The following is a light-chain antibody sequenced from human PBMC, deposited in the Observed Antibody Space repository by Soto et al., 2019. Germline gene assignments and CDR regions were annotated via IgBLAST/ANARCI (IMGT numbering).Light chain of an antibody. J-gene: IGKJ5*01. CDR2: DAY. CDR1: PSFRCP. V-gene: IGKV3-11*01. Sequence: EVVFTQPPATLSLSPGARATLSCRARPSFRCPLACSQHKPGEAARLLISDAYNRATGIAPRFSGSGSGKDFTITTSSLEAEDSAVYYCAKSHMWPITFGQGTRLEIK. CDR3: AKSHMWPIT.